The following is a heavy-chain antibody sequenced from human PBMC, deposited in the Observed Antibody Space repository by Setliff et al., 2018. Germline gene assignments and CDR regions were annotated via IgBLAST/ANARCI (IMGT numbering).Heavy chain of an antibody. Sequence: ASVKVSCKASGYTFISYALHWVRQAPGQRLQWMGWINPASGNTKYSQEFQGRVTITRDTSATTVYMELRSLRSDDTAVYYCARALFGVNDGLYHYFYMDIWGKGTTVTVSS. V-gene: IGHV1-3*01. CDR3: ARALFGVNDGLYHYFYMDI. D-gene: IGHD3-10*02. CDR2: INPASGNT. J-gene: IGHJ6*03. CDR1: GYTFISYA.